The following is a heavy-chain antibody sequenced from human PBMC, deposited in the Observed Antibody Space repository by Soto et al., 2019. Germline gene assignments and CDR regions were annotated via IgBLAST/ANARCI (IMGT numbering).Heavy chain of an antibody. V-gene: IGHV2-5*02. Sequence: QITLKESGPTLVKPTQPLTLTCTFSGFSLSTRTVGVGWIRQPPGKALEWLALIYWDDDKRYSPSLRTRLTITKDTSKNQVVLTMTNMDPVDTATYYCAHTVTRFDYFDYWGQGTLVTVSS. D-gene: IGHD4-17*01. J-gene: IGHJ4*02. CDR1: GFSLSTRTVG. CDR3: AHTVTRFDYFDY. CDR2: IYWDDDK.